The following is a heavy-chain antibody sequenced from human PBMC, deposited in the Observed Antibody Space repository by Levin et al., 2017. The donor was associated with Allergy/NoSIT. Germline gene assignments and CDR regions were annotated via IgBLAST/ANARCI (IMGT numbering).Heavy chain of an antibody. CDR1: GFTFSSYT. CDR3: VSYRDGTYVHIAD. CDR2: IAGSGGST. D-gene: IGHD3-10*02. J-gene: IGHJ4*02. V-gene: IGHV3-23*01. Sequence: HPGGSLRLSCAASGFTFSSYTMSWVRQAPGKGLEWLSFIAGSGGSTHYADSVKGRFTISRDNPKNTLYLQMNSLRAEDTAVYYCVSYRDGTYVHIADWGQGTLVTVSS.